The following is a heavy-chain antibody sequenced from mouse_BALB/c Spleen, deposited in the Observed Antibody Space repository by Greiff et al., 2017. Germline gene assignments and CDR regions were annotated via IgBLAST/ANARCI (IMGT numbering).Heavy chain of an antibody. Sequence: QVQLQQPGAELVRPGASVKLSCKASGYTFTSYWINWVKQRPGQGLEWIGNIYPSDSYTNYNQKFKDKATLTVDKSSSTAYMQLSSPTSEDSAVYCCTRLGLRQGFDYWGQGTTLTVSS. CDR3: TRLGLRQGFDY. V-gene: IGHV1-69*02. CDR1: GYTFTSYW. CDR2: IYPSDSYT. J-gene: IGHJ2*01. D-gene: IGHD2-4*01.